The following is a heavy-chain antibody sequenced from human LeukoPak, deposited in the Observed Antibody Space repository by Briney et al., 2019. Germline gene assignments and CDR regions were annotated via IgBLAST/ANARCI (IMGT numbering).Heavy chain of an antibody. CDR1: GFTFSNYG. CDR2: ISGSGGST. J-gene: IGHJ4*02. D-gene: IGHD3-22*01. CDR3: AKSSYYDSSGYYREYYFDY. V-gene: IGHV3-23*01. Sequence: QPGGSLRLSCTASGFTFSNYGMSWVRQAPGKGLEWVSAISGSGGSTYYADSVKGRFTISRDNSKNTLYLQMNSLRAEDTAVYYCAKSSYYDSSGYYREYYFDYWGQGTLVTVSS.